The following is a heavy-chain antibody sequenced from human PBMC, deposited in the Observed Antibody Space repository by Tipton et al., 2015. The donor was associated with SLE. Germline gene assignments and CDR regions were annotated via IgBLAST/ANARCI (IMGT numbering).Heavy chain of an antibody. J-gene: IGHJ4*02. CDR2: IYYSGST. D-gene: IGHD5-12*01. CDR3: AREKSGHGYFDS. CDR1: GGSVSGYY. V-gene: IGHV4-59*02. Sequence: TLSLTCTVSGGSVSGYYWSWIRQSPGKGLEWIGYIYYSGSTNYNPSLRSRVTISVDTSKNQFSLRLISVTAADTAVYYCAREKSGHGYFDSWGQGSLVTVSS.